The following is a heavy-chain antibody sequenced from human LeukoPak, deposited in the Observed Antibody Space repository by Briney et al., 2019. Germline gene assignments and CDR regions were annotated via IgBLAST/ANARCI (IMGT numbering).Heavy chain of an antibody. J-gene: IGHJ3*01. CDR3: AKDPNGEYIGAFDD. D-gene: IGHD2-8*01. CDR1: GFIFSTYA. CDR2: ITASGGST. Sequence: GGSLRLSCAASGFIFSTYAMTWVRQLPGKGLEWVSAITASGGSTKYADSVKGRFTISRDNSKNTLYLQMNSLRAEDTAIYYCAKDPNGEYIGAFDDWGQGTMVTVSS. V-gene: IGHV3-23*01.